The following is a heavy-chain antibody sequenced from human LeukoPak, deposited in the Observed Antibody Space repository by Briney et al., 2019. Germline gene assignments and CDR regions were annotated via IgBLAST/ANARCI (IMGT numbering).Heavy chain of an antibody. CDR1: GFTFSSYW. Sequence: GGSLRVSCAASGFTFSSYWMSWVRQAPGKGLEWVANIKQDGSEKYYVDSVKGRFTISRDNAKNSLYLQMNSLRAEDTAVYYCARSRIAAAGNYYYYMDVWGKGTTVTVSS. J-gene: IGHJ6*03. CDR3: ARSRIAAAGNYYYYMDV. CDR2: IKQDGSEK. V-gene: IGHV3-7*01. D-gene: IGHD6-13*01.